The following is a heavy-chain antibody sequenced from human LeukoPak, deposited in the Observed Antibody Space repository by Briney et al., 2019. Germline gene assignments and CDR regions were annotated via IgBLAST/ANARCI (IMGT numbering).Heavy chain of an antibody. CDR3: TTYSSGSCPF. Sequence: GGPLRLSCAASGITFSNAWMTWLRQAPGKGLEWLGRIYRSSNGETTDYGAPVTGRFTMSRDDSKNTLYLQMNSLKTEDTAVYYCTTYSSGSCPFWGQGTLVTVSS. CDR1: GITFSNAW. CDR2: IYRSSNGETT. D-gene: IGHD6-19*01. J-gene: IGHJ4*02. V-gene: IGHV3-15*01.